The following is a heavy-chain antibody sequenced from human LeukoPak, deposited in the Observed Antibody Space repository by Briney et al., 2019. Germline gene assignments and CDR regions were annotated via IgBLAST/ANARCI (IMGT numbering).Heavy chain of an antibody. CDR1: GYTFTSYG. V-gene: IGHV1-18*01. CDR2: ISAYNGNT. Sequence: ASVKVSCKASGYTFTSYGISWVRQAPGQGLEWMGWISAYNGNTNYAQKLQGRVTMTTDTSTSTAYMELSSLRSEDTAVYYCAREGRYYGSGSYWDYYYYMDVWGKGTTVTISS. J-gene: IGHJ6*03. D-gene: IGHD3-10*01. CDR3: AREGRYYGSGSYWDYYYYMDV.